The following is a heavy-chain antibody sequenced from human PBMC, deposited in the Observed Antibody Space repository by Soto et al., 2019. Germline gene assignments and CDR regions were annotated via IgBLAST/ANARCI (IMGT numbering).Heavy chain of an antibody. J-gene: IGHJ5*02. D-gene: IGHD5-18*01. CDR1: GFTFSSYS. Sequence: GGSLRLSCAASGFTFSSYSMNWVRQAPGKGLEWVSYISSSSSTICYVDSVKGRFTISRDNAKNSLYLQMNSLRAEDTAVYYCARVLGGYSYGNNWFDPWGQGTLVTVSS. V-gene: IGHV3-48*01. CDR2: ISSSSSTI. CDR3: ARVLGGYSYGNNWFDP.